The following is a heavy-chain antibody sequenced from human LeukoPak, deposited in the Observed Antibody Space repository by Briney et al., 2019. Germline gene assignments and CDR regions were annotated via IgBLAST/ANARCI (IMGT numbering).Heavy chain of an antibody. Sequence: GGSLRLSCAASGFTFSSYAMNWVRQAPGKGLEWVSTISGSAGNTYYGDSVKGRFTISRDNSKNMLFLQMNSLRAADTAVYYCAKDSSSSNYYYGMDVWGQGTTVTVSS. CDR3: AKDSSSSNYYYGMDV. CDR1: GFTFSSYA. V-gene: IGHV3-23*01. D-gene: IGHD6-6*01. CDR2: ISGSAGNT. J-gene: IGHJ6*02.